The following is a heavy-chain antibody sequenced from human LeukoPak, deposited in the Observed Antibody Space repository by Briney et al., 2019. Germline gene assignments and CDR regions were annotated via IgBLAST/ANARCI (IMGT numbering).Heavy chain of an antibody. Sequence: ASVKVSCKASGYTFTSYDINWVRQATGQGLEWMGWMNPNSGNTGYAQKFQGGVTMTRNTSISTAYMELSSLRSEDTAVYYCARVKVPAAIEGYYYGMDVWGQGTTVTVSS. CDR2: MNPNSGNT. CDR1: GYTFTSYD. V-gene: IGHV1-8*01. D-gene: IGHD2-2*02. CDR3: ARVKVPAAIEGYYYGMDV. J-gene: IGHJ6*02.